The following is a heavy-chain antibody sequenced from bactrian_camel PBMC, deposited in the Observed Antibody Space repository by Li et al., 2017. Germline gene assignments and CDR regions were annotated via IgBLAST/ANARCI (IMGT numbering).Heavy chain of an antibody. CDR2: IDGDGTT. D-gene: IGHD2*01. V-gene: IGHV3S53*01. CDR3: AVLRNLDSVAALAALSVIKNV. Sequence: HVQLVESGGGSVQAGGSLRLSCSTSGVMYRRTCMGWFRQTPGKEREGVAAIDGDGTTGYTDSVKGRFTLSIDKVKKSLYLQMNSLKPEDTDMYYCAVLRNLDSVAALAALSVIKNVWGQGTQVTVS. CDR1: GVMYRRTC. J-gene: IGHJ4*01.